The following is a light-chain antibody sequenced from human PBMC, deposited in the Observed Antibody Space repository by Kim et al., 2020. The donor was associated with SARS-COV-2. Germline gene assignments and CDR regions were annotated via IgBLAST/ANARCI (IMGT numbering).Light chain of an antibody. V-gene: IGLV3-1*01. CDR1: KVGDKY. CDR3: QAWDSSTAV. J-gene: IGLJ1*01. Sequence: VPPGQTASITCSGDKVGDKYACWYQQKPGQSPVLVIYQDSKRPSGIPERFSGSNSGNTATLTISGTQAMDEADYYCQAWDSSTAVFGTGTKVTVL. CDR2: QDS.